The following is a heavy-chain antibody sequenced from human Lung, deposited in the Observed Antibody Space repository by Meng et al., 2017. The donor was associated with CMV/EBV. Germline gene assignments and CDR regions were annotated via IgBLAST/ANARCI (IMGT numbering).Heavy chain of an antibody. V-gene: IGHV1-18*01. CDR3: ARVSGHLITMILYYFNS. D-gene: IGHD3-22*01. J-gene: IGHJ4*02. CDR2: ISTYNDNT. CDR1: GYTFTSYG. Sequence: ESXKISXKASGYTFTSYGISWVRQAPGQGLEWMGWISTYNDNTNYAQKLQDRVTMTTDTSTSTAYMELRSLRSDDTAVYYCARVSGHLITMILYYFNSWGQGTLVTVSS.